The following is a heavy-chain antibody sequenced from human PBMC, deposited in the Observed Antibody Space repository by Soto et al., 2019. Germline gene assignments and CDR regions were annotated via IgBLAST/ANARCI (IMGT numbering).Heavy chain of an antibody. D-gene: IGHD6-25*01. Sequence: GGSLRLSCAASGFSFSNYGMHWVRQAPGKGLEWVAVIGYDGTNKFYVDSAKGRFTISRDNSKNTLYLQMNSLRAEDTAVYYCVREGGTASGCRNYYHVMDVWGQGTTVTVSS. V-gene: IGHV3-33*01. CDR2: IGYDGTNK. CDR1: GFSFSNYG. CDR3: VREGGTASGCRNYYHVMDV. J-gene: IGHJ6*02.